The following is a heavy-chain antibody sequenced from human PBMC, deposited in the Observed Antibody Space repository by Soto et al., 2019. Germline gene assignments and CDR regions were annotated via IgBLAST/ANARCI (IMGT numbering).Heavy chain of an antibody. J-gene: IGHJ4*02. Sequence: TSETLSLTCTVSGGSISSYYWSWIRQPPGKGLEYIGYISHTGTTDSNPSLKSRVTLSIDTSKNQFSLNLSSVTASDTASYYCARLIRGAAAAFDSWGQGSLVTVSS. D-gene: IGHD6-25*01. CDR3: ARLIRGAAAAFDS. CDR1: GGSISSYY. CDR2: ISHTGTT. V-gene: IGHV4-59*08.